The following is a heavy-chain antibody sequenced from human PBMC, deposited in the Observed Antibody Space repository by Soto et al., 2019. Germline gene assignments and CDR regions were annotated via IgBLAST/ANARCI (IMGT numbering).Heavy chain of an antibody. D-gene: IGHD3-22*01. CDR3: ARNLFDSRGYPPEV. CDR2: IFHTGNT. CDR1: GVSISSGKW. Sequence: QVQLQESGPGLVKPSGTLSLTCTISGVSISSGKWWSWVRQPPGEGLEWSGEIFHTGNTDSKPSLKRRVSILVDKSKNQFSLNLDSVTAADTAVYYCARNLFDSRGYPPEVWGQGILVTVSS. V-gene: IGHV4-4*02. J-gene: IGHJ4*02.